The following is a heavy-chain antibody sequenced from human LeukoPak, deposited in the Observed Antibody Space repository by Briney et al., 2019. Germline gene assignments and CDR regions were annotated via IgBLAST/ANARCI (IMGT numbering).Heavy chain of an antibody. J-gene: IGHJ5*02. Sequence: SETLSLTCAVYGGSFSGYYWSWIRQPPGKGREWIGEINHSGSTNYNPSLKSRVTISVDTSKNQFSLKLSSVTAADTAVYYCARGYSSSWRNWFDPWGQGTLVTVSS. CDR1: GGSFSGYY. D-gene: IGHD6-13*01. CDR3: ARGYSSSWRNWFDP. CDR2: INHSGST. V-gene: IGHV4-34*01.